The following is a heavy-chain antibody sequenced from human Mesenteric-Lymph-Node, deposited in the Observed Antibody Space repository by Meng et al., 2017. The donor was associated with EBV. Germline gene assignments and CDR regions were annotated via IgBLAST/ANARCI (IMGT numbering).Heavy chain of an antibody. J-gene: IGHJ4*02. Sequence: QGQLVQSGAEVKKPGASVKVSCKAAGYAFNNFDIIWVRQATGQGLEWMGWMNPNNGNTGYAQKFQGRVTMTRNSAISTAYMELSSLTSEDTALYYCVRDRGYSSSCDHWGQGTLVTVSS. CDR3: VRDRGYSSSCDH. V-gene: IGHV1-8*01. D-gene: IGHD2-2*01. CDR1: GYAFNNFD. CDR2: MNPNNGNT.